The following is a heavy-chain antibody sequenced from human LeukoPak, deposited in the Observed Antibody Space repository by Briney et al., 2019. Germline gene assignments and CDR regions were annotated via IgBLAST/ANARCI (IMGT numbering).Heavy chain of an antibody. CDR2: SSPYNGNT. CDR3: ARDGCSTTNCYVQNWFDP. J-gene: IGHJ5*02. CDR1: GYTFTSYA. D-gene: IGHD2-2*01. V-gene: IGHV1-18*01. Sequence: ASVKLSCKASGYTFTSYAISWVRHAPGQGLEWMGWSSPYNGNTNYAQKVQGRVTMTTDTSTSTAYMELRSLRSDDTAVYYCARDGCSTTNCYVQNWFDPWGQGTLVTVSS.